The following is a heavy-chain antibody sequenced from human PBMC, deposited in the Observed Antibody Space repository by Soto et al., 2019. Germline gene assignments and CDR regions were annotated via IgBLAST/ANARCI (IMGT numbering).Heavy chain of an antibody. J-gene: IGHJ1*01. CDR3: ASPYCSGGSCYLTEYFQY. CDR2: IAYDSSKK. V-gene: IGHV3-30*16. CDR1: GFGFSYYA. D-gene: IGHD2-15*01. Sequence: SLRLSCAASGFGFSYYAMHWVRQAPGKKLEWVAVIAYDSSKKYYADSVKGRFTISRDNSKNTLYLQMNSLRDDDTAVYYCASPYCSGGSCYLTEYFQYWGQGTLVTVSS.